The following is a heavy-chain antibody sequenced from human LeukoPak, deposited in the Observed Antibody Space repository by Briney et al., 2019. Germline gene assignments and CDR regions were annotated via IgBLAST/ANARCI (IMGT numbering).Heavy chain of an antibody. D-gene: IGHD6-6*01. V-gene: IGHV1-2*02. J-gene: IGHJ5*02. CDR1: GYTFTGYY. CDR2: INPNSGGT. CDR3: ARWAYSSSSQVFDP. Sequence: ASVKVSCKASGYTFTGYYMHWVRQAPGQGLEWMGWINPNSGGTNYAQKFQGRVTMTRDTSISTAYMELSRLRSDDTAVYYCARWAYSSSSQVFDPWGQGTLVTVSS.